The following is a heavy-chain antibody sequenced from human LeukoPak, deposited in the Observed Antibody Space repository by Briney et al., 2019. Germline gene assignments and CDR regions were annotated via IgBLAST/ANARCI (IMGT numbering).Heavy chain of an antibody. CDR2: TRNKVNSDTT. V-gene: IGHV3-72*01. J-gene: IGHJ3*01. Sequence: PGGSLRLSCAGSGFSFSDHYIDWGRQAPGKGPEWIGRTRNKVNSDTTEYAASVKGRFSISRDDSKNSLFLQMNSLRPEDTAVYYCSKGYSGLLIYALDVWGQGTRVTVSS. CDR1: GFSFSDHY. D-gene: IGHD2-2*02. CDR3: SKGYSGLLIYALDV.